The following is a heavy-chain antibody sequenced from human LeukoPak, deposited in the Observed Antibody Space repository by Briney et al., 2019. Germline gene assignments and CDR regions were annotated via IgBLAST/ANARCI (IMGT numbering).Heavy chain of an antibody. D-gene: IGHD3-22*01. CDR2: INPNSGGT. V-gene: IGHV1-2*06. J-gene: IGHJ4*02. CDR1: GYTFTGYY. CDR3: ARGDYYDSSGYYYLDY. Sequence: GASVKVSCKASGYTFTGYYMHWVRQAPGQGLEWMERINPNSGGTNYAQKFQGRVTMTRDTSISTAYMELSRLRSDDTAVYYCARGDYYDSSGYYYLDYWGQGTLVTVSS.